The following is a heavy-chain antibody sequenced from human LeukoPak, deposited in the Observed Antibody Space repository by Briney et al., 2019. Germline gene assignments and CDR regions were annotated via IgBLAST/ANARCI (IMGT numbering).Heavy chain of an antibody. CDR1: GFTFSSYA. CDR2: ISSNGGST. CDR3: ARAGPYDFWSGYRLYYYYYGMDV. D-gene: IGHD3-3*01. J-gene: IGHJ6*02. Sequence: PGGSLRLSCAASGFTFSSYAMHWVRQAPGKGLEYVSAISSNGGSTYYANSVKGRFTISRDNSKNTLYLQMGSLRAEDMAVYYRARAGPYDFWSGYRLYYYYYGMDVWGQGTTVTVSS. V-gene: IGHV3-64*01.